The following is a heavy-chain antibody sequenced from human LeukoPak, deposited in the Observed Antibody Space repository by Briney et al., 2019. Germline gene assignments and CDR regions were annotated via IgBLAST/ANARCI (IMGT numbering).Heavy chain of an antibody. D-gene: IGHD3-3*01. CDR3: AKEIMFFGVARSLDY. J-gene: IGHJ4*02. CDR1: GFTFTTYG. Sequence: GGSLRLSCSASGFTFTTYGMNWVRQAPGKGLEWVSGIGGSGTRTYYADSVKGRFTISRDNSKNTLYLQMNSLRDEDTAVYYCAKEIMFFGVARSLDYWGQGTLVTVSS. CDR2: IGGSGTRT. V-gene: IGHV3-23*01.